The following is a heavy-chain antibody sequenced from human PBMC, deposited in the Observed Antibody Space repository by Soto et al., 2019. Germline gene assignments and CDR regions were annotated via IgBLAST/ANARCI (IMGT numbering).Heavy chain of an antibody. CDR3: ARILTSSSGHNFDY. V-gene: IGHV3-48*03. CDR1: GFTFSSYE. CDR2: IGSSGTGI. Sequence: PGGSLRLSCAASGFTFSSYEMNWVRQAPGKGLEWVSYIGSSGTGIFYTDSVKGRFTISRDNAQNSLHLQMNSLRVEDTAVYYCARILTSSSGHNFDYGVQGTSVTVSS. J-gene: IGHJ4*02. D-gene: IGHD6-6*01.